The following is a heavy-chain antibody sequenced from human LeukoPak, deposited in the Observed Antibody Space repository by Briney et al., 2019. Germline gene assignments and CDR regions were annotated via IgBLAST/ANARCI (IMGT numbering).Heavy chain of an antibody. CDR3: ARVLHKRNYDSTTYYGY. CDR1: GFTFSSYD. V-gene: IGHV3-48*03. D-gene: IGHD3-22*01. J-gene: IGHJ4*02. CDR2: ISTSGSTI. Sequence: GGSLRLSCAASGFTFSSYDMNWLRQAPGKGLEWVSYISTSGSTIYYADSVKGRFTISRDNAKNSLYPQINSLRAEDTAVYYCARVLHKRNYDSTTYYGYWGQGTLVTVSS.